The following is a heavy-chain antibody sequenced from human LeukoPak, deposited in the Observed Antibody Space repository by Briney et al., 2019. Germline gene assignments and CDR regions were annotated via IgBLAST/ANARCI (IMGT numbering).Heavy chain of an antibody. V-gene: IGHV1-69*06. CDR2: ITPIFGRA. CDR3: ARASSDDTAMAAPFSY. D-gene: IGHD5-18*01. J-gene: IGHJ4*02. CDR1: GGTFSNSA. Sequence: SVKVSCKASGGTFSNSAINWVRQAPGQGLEWMGGITPIFGRANYMQKFQGRITITADKSTATTFMELSRLRSEDTAIYYCARASSDDTAMAAPFSYWGQGTLLTVSS.